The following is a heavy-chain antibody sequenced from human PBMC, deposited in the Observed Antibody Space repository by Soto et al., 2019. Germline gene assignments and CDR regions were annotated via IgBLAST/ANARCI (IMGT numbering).Heavy chain of an antibody. CDR2: ISYDGSNK. Sequence: GGSLRLSCAASGFTFSSYGMHWVRQAPGKGLEWVAVISYDGSNKYYADSVKGRFTISRDNSKNTLYLQMNSLRAEDTAVYYCARRDSNGGYCDYWGQGTLVTVSS. CDR3: ARRDSNGGYCDY. J-gene: IGHJ4*02. CDR1: GFTFSSYG. D-gene: IGHD2-15*01. V-gene: IGHV3-30*03.